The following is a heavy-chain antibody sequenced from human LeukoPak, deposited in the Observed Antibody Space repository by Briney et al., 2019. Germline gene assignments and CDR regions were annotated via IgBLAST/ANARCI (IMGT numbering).Heavy chain of an antibody. D-gene: IGHD1-26*01. J-gene: IGHJ4*02. V-gene: IGHV4-4*02. Sequence: SRTLSLTCAVSGGSISSSNWWSWVRQPPGKGLEWIGEIYHSGSANYNPSLKSRVTISVDKSKNQFSLKLSSVTAADTAVYYCARDLYSGSYLHYWGQGTLVTVSS. CDR2: IYHSGSA. CDR3: ARDLYSGSYLHY. CDR1: GGSISSSNW.